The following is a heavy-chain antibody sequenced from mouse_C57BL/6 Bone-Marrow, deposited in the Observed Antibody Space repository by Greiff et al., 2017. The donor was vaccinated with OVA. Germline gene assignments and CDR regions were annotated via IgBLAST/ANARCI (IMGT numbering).Heavy chain of an antibody. J-gene: IGHJ4*01. V-gene: IGHV1-55*01. CDR2: IYPGSGST. CDR3: ATNWEPYCDAMDY. CDR1: GYTFTSYW. D-gene: IGHD4-1*02. Sequence: VQLQQPGAELVKPGASVKLSCKASGYTFTSYWIPWVKQRPGQGLEWIGDIYPGSGSTNYNEKFKSKATLTVDTSSSTAYMQLSSLTSEDSAVYYCATNWEPYCDAMDYWGRGTSVTVSS.